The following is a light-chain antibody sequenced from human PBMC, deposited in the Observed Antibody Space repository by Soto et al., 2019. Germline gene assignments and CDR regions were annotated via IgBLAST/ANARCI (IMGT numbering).Light chain of an antibody. CDR1: LSISTNH. Sequence: ESVVTESSRTRALATGERGTPSCRVSLSISTNHLAWYQQKPGQAPRLLIYDASRRATGIPDRFSGSGSGTDFTLTISRLEPEDFAVYYCQHCGSSPITFGQGTRLEIK. J-gene: IGKJ5*01. CDR3: QHCGSSPIT. V-gene: IGKV3-20*01. CDR2: DAS.